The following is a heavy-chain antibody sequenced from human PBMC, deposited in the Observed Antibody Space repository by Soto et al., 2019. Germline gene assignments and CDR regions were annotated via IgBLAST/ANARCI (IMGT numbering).Heavy chain of an antibody. CDR3: VSQRTTVPTQAYFDY. Sequence: AETLSLTCTVSGGSVTNSSYYWVWIRQSPGKGLEWIGSVYYRGRSYSKSSVKSRVTISVDTSKNRFPLSLNSVTASDTAVYFCVSQRTTVPTQAYFDYWGPGALVTVSS. J-gene: IGHJ4*02. V-gene: IGHV4-39*01. D-gene: IGHD4-17*01. CDR2: VYYRGRS. CDR1: GGSVTNSSYY.